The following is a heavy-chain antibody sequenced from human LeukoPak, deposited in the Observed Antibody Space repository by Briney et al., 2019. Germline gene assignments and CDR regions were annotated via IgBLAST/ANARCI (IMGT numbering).Heavy chain of an antibody. CDR3: ARFWVFGADTSPPYHQGMDL. J-gene: IGHJ6*02. CDR2: ISGYNGDT. V-gene: IGHV1-18*01. CDR1: GYNFKTHA. D-gene: IGHD3-3*01. Sequence: ASVKVSCQTSGYNFKTHAVSWVRQVPGQGLEWMGWISGYNGDTAFAQKFQGRVTMTKDTSTTTAYTELRSLTSDDTAVYYCARFWVFGADTSPPYHQGMDLWGRGTTVTVSS.